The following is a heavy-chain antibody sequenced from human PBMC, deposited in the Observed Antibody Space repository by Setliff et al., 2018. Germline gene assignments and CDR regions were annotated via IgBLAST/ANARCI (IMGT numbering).Heavy chain of an antibody. CDR3: ARGHTTVSTGY. V-gene: IGHV3-48*04. Sequence: PGGSLRLSCAASGFNFSSYGMHWIRQAPGRGLEWVSYITRSGDAMYYTDSVKGRFTISRDNAKNSLYLQMNSLRAEDTAVYYCARGHTTVSTGYWGQGTLVTVSS. CDR2: ITRSGDAM. D-gene: IGHD4-17*01. J-gene: IGHJ4*02. CDR1: GFNFSSYG.